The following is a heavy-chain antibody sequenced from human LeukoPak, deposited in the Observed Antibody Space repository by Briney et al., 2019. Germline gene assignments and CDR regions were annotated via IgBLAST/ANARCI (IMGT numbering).Heavy chain of an antibody. J-gene: IGHJ4*02. V-gene: IGHV3-15*01. D-gene: IGHD5-12*01. CDR2: ITSKAAGGTT. CDR1: GFTFSDAW. CDR3: SWVIVAPGLCGY. Sequence: GGSLRLSCAASGFTFSDAWMSWVRQAPGKGLEWVGRITSKAAGGTTDYAAAVNGRFSISRDDSKNMVYLHMTSLKTEDTAVYYCSWVIVAPGLCGYWGQGTVVTVSS.